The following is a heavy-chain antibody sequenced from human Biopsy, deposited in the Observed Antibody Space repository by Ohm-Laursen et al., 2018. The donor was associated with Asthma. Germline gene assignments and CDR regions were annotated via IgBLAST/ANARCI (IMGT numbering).Heavy chain of an antibody. CDR1: GFTFDNYV. D-gene: IGHD6-19*01. Sequence: SLRLSCAASGFTFDNYVMTGVRQAPGKGLDWVSGISWNSATVAYADSVKGRFTISRDNAKNSLYLQMNSLRPDDTVLYYCAKAFLGGVSVANYFDSWGQGTLVTVSS. J-gene: IGHJ4*02. CDR3: AKAFLGGVSVANYFDS. V-gene: IGHV3-9*01. CDR2: ISWNSATV.